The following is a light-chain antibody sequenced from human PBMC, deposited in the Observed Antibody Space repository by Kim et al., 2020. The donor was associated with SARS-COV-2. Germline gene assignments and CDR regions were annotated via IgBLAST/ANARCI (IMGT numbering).Light chain of an antibody. J-gene: IGKJ5*01. V-gene: IGKV3-11*01. CDR2: DAS. CDR3: QQRLNWPPIT. CDR1: HSVSKY. Sequence: IVLTQSPATLSLSPGERATLSCRASHSVSKYLVWYQQKPGQPPRLLIYDASNRATGIPARFSGSGSGTDFTLTITSLEPEDFAVYYCQQRLNWPPITFGQGTRLEIK.